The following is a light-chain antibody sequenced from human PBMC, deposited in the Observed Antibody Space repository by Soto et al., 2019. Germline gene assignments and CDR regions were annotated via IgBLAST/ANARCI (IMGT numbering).Light chain of an antibody. CDR1: QSVSSSY. J-gene: IGKJ1*01. CDR3: QQYGSSPVT. V-gene: IGKV3-20*01. Sequence: EIVMAQSPATLSVPPGGREPPSCRASQSVSSSYLAWYQQKPGQAPRLLIYGASSRATGIPDRFSGSGSGTDFTLTISRLEPEDFAVYYCQQYGSSPVTFGQGTKVDIK. CDR2: GAS.